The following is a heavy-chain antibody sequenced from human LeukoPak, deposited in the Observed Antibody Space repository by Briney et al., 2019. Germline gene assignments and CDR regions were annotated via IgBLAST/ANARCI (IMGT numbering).Heavy chain of an antibody. Sequence: SETLSLTCTVSGGSISSGDYYWSWIRQPPGKGLEWIGYIYYSGSTYYNPSLKGRVTISVDTSKNQFSLKLSSVTAADTAVYYCARGSSGWPLGHYFDYWGQGTLVTVSS. CDR2: IYYSGST. V-gene: IGHV4-30-4*08. D-gene: IGHD6-19*01. J-gene: IGHJ4*02. CDR3: ARGSSGWPLGHYFDY. CDR1: GGSISSGDYY.